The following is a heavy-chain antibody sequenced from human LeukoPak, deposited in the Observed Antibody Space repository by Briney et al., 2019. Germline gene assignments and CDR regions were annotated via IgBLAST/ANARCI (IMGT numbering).Heavy chain of an antibody. J-gene: IGHJ4*02. D-gene: IGHD2-21*01. CDR1: GFTFSSYA. Sequence: GESLKISCAASGFTFSSYAMSWVRQAPGKGLEWVSAISGSGGSTYYADSVKGRFTISRDNSKNTLYLQMNSLRAEDTAVYYCAKPLHSHDYWGQGTLVTVSS. CDR3: AKPLHSHDY. V-gene: IGHV3-23*01. CDR2: ISGSGGST.